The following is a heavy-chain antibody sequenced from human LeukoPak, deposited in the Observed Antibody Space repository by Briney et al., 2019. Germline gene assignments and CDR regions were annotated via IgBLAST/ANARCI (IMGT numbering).Heavy chain of an antibody. CDR2: ISSSSSTI. V-gene: IGHV3-48*01. CDR3: ARDHHYGSGTLGGY. D-gene: IGHD3-10*01. Sequence: GGSLRLSCAASGFTFSSYSMNWVRQAPGKGLEWVSYISSSSSTIYYADSVKGRFTMSRDNAKNSLYLQMNSLRAEDTAVYYCARDHHYGSGTLGGYWGQGTLVTVSS. J-gene: IGHJ4*02. CDR1: GFTFSSYS.